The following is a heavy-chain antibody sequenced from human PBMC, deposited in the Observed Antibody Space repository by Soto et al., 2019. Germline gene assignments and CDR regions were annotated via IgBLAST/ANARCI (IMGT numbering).Heavy chain of an antibody. D-gene: IGHD3-3*01. CDR2: IYYSGST. V-gene: IGHV4-59*01. J-gene: IGHJ4*02. CDR3: ARALYYDFWSGYGD. Sequence: SETLSLTCTVSGGSISSYYWSWIRQPPGKGLEWIGCIYYSGSTNYNPSLKSRVTISVDTSKNQFSLKQSSVTAADTAVYYCARALYYDFWSGYGDWGQGTLVTVSS. CDR1: GGSISSYY.